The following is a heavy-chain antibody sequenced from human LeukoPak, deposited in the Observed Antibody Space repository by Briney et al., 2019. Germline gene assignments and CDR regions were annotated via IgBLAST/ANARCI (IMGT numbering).Heavy chain of an antibody. CDR3: ARDGYYFDY. Sequence: SETLSLTCTVSGVSISSYYWSWIRQPPGKGLEWIGYIYYSGSTNYNPSLKSRVTISVDTPKNQFSLKLSSVTAADTAVYYCARDGYYFDYWGQGTLVTVSS. CDR2: IYYSGST. V-gene: IGHV4-59*01. J-gene: IGHJ4*02. D-gene: IGHD5-12*01. CDR1: GVSISSYY.